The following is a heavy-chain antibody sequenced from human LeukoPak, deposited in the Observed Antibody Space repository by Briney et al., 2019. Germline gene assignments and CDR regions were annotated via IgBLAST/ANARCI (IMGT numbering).Heavy chain of an antibody. CDR2: IMYDGSS. Sequence: PSETLSLTCAVHSGSFSGYYWSWIRQPPGKGLEWIGEIMYDGSSNYHPSLKSRVSMSADTSKNQFSLKMTSVTAADTAVYYCARGRYYFDSSGAFYWGQGTLVTVSS. CDR3: ARGRYYFDSSGAFY. D-gene: IGHD3-22*01. J-gene: IGHJ4*02. V-gene: IGHV4-34*01. CDR1: SGSFSGYY.